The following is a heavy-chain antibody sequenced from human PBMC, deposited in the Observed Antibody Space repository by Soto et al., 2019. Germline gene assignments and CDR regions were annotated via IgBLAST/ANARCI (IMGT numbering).Heavy chain of an antibody. CDR3: ARWGGAALQAFDV. CDR1: GASISDHY. D-gene: IGHD2-15*01. CDR2: IYYTGSN. J-gene: IGHJ3*01. Sequence: PSETLSLTCTVSGASISDHYWNWIRQPPGKELEWIGFIYYTGSNKYKPSLKSRVSMSVDTSTNQFSLKLTSVTAADMAVYYCARWGGAALQAFDVWGQGTMVTVSS. V-gene: IGHV4-59*11.